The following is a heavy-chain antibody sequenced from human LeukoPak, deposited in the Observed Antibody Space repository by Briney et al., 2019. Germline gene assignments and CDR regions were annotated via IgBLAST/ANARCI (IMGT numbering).Heavy chain of an antibody. V-gene: IGHV4-34*01. CDR1: GGSFSGYY. CDR3: VRDIAAAGGFDY. Sequence: SETLSLTCGVYGGSFSGYYWNWIRQPPGKGLEWIGEINNSGSTNYNPSLKSRVTISVDTSKDQFSLKLSSVTAADTAVYYCVRDIAAAGGFDYWGQGTLVTVSS. D-gene: IGHD6-13*01. CDR2: INNSGST. J-gene: IGHJ4*02.